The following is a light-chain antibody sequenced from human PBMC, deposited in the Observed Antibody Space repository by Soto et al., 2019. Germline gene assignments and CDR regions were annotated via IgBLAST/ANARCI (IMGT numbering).Light chain of an antibody. CDR3: QQTYNTPRT. J-gene: IGKJ1*01. V-gene: IGKV1-39*01. CDR1: QSISSH. Sequence: DIQMTQSPSSLSASVGDRVTITCRASQSISSHLNWYQQKPGKAPKLLIYSASSLQSGVPSRFSGSGSGTDFTLTISSLQPEDFAAYYCQQTYNTPRTFGQGTKVQI. CDR2: SAS.